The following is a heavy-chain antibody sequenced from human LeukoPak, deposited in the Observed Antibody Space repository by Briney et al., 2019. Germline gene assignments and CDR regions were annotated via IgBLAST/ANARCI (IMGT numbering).Heavy chain of an antibody. Sequence: PGGALRLSCAASGFAFSSYAMSWVRQAPGKGLEWVSTISSSGGSTYYADSVKGRFTVSRDNSKNTVFLQMNSLRAEDTAVYYCAKDLGRDGYEIFDSWGQGTLVTVSS. CDR2: ISSSGGST. CDR3: AKDLGRDGYEIFDS. V-gene: IGHV3-23*01. D-gene: IGHD5-24*01. J-gene: IGHJ4*02. CDR1: GFAFSSYA.